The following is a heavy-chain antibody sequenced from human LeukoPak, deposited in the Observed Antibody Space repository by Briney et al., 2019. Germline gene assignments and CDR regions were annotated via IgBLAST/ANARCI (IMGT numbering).Heavy chain of an antibody. D-gene: IGHD5-18*01. V-gene: IGHV3-23*01. CDR3: ANGGLWLPTRTD. Sequence: PGGSLRLSCVASGFTFSSYAMSWVRQAPGKGLEWVSSISGSGGSTYYADSVKGRFTISRDNSKNTLYLQMNSLRPEDTAVYFCANGGLWLPTRTDWGQGTLVTVSS. J-gene: IGHJ4*02. CDR2: ISGSGGST. CDR1: GFTFSSYA.